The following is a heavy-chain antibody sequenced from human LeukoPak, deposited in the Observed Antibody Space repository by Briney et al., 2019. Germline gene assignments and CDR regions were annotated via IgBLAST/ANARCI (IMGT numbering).Heavy chain of an antibody. CDR3: ARGGPRPNYYDSSGYSAAFDI. CDR2: ITASSTAI. J-gene: IGHJ3*02. V-gene: IGHV3-21*01. CDR1: GFTFNTYT. D-gene: IGHD3-22*01. Sequence: PGGSLRLSCAASGFTFNTYTMDWVRQAPGKGLEWVSSITASSTAIYSADSVKGRFTISRDNSKNTLYLQMNSLRAEDTAVYYCARGGPRPNYYDSSGYSAAFDIWGQGTMVTVSS.